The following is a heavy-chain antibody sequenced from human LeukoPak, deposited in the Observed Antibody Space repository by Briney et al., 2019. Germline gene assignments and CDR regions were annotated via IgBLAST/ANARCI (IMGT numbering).Heavy chain of an antibody. Sequence: SEILSLTCAVSGGSISSSNWWSWVRQPPGKGLEWIGEIYHSGSTNYNPSLKSRVTISVDKSKNQFSLKLSSVTAADTAVYYCARDIGEVLLWFGELTNYYYYMDVWGKGTTVTVSS. CDR1: GGSISSSNW. J-gene: IGHJ6*03. V-gene: IGHV4-4*02. D-gene: IGHD3-10*01. CDR2: IYHSGST. CDR3: ARDIGEVLLWFGELTNYYYYMDV.